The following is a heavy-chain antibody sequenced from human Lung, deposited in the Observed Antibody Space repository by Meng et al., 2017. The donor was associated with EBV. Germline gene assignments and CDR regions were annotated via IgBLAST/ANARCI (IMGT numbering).Heavy chain of an antibody. Sequence: QDPLLQSGAEVKKPGASVRVSCAASGYTFASYGISWLRQAPGQGLEWMGWFVNNVDTYSAQKFQGRVTMTTDTHTSTAFMELRSLRSDDTAVYYCARGTPGRSYSDYWGQGTLVTVSS. CDR2: FVNNVDT. V-gene: IGHV1-18*01. D-gene: IGHD3-10*01. J-gene: IGHJ4*02. CDR3: ARGTPGRSYSDY. CDR1: GYTFASYG.